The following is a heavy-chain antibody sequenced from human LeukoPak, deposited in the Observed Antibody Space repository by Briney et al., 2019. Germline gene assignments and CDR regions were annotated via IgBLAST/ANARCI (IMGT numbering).Heavy chain of an antibody. CDR3: ARDPPRSSGCDY. CDR2: IIPILGTA. Sequence: SVKVSCKASGGTFNSYAISWVRQAPGQGGEWMGGIIPILGTANYAQKFQGRVTITTDESTSTAYMELSSLRSEDTAVYYCARDPPRSSGCDYWGQGTLVTVSS. D-gene: IGHD6-19*01. CDR1: GGTFNSYA. V-gene: IGHV1-69*05. J-gene: IGHJ4*02.